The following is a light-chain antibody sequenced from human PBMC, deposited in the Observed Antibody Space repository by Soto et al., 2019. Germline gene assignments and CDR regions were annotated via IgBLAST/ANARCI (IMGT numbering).Light chain of an antibody. Sequence: DIQMTQSPSSVSASVGDRVTITSRASQGISSRLAWYQQKPGKAPNLLIYAASSLQSGVPSRFRGSGSETDFTLTIGSLQPEDFATYYCQQSNSFPLPFGGGTKVEIK. CDR2: AAS. CDR1: QGISSR. V-gene: IGKV1-12*01. CDR3: QQSNSFPLP. J-gene: IGKJ4*01.